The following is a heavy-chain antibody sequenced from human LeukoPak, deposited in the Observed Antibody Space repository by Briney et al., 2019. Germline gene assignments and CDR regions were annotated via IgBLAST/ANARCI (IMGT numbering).Heavy chain of an antibody. D-gene: IGHD4-11*01. J-gene: IGHJ4*02. CDR1: GFNFNGYA. Sequence: GGSLRLSCAASGFNFNGYAMSWFRQAPGKGLEWVSGISRGGDERYYADSVRGRFTISRDNSKNALYLQMNSLRAEDTAVYYCAKAIYSNYLFDYWGQGTLVTVSS. CDR2: ISRGGDER. CDR3: AKAIYSNYLFDY. V-gene: IGHV3-23*01.